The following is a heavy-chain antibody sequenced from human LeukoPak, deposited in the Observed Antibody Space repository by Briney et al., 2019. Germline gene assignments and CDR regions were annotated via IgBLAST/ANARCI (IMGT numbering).Heavy chain of an antibody. CDR3: AGERGEEYSSGWYKTNYFYN. D-gene: IGHD6-19*01. V-gene: IGHV4-59*12. CDR2: GDYSGGT. CDR1: GGSISSYF. J-gene: IGHJ4*02. Sequence: SETLSLTCTVSGGSISSYFWSWIRQPPGKGLEWIASGDYSGGTYYNPSLESRVAISADMSKNQISLKLTSVTGADTAVYYCAGERGEEYSSGWYKTNYFYNWGQGIRVTVSS.